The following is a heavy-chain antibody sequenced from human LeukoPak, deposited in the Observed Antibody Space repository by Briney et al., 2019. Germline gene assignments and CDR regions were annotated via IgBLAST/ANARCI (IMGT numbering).Heavy chain of an antibody. Sequence: GGSLRLSCAASGFTFSNYAMSWVRQAPGKGLEWVSGISWNSGSIGYADSVKGRFTISRDNAKNSLYLQMNSLRAEDTALYYCAKVIGYAESGYLTSAVDYWGQGTLVTVSS. J-gene: IGHJ4*02. D-gene: IGHD3-22*01. CDR1: GFTFSNYA. V-gene: IGHV3-9*01. CDR2: ISWNSGSI. CDR3: AKVIGYAESGYLTSAVDY.